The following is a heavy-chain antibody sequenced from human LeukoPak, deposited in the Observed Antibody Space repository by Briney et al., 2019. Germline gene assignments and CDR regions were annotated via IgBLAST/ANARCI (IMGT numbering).Heavy chain of an antibody. J-gene: IGHJ4*02. Sequence: PSETLSLTCTVSGGSISGYYWTWIRQPPGKGLEWIGYMYYNGNTNYNPSLKSRVTISVDTSKNQFSLKLSSVTAADTAVYYCARTNYGMKVEVDYWGQGTLVTVSS. CDR3: ARTNYGMKVEVDY. CDR2: MYYNGNT. D-gene: IGHD1-7*01. CDR1: GGSISGYY. V-gene: IGHV4-59*12.